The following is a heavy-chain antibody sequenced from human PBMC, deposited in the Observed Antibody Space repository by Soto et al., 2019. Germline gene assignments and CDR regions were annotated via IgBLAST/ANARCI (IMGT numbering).Heavy chain of an antibody. D-gene: IGHD3-22*01. Sequence: AVKVSCKASGGTFSSYAISWVRQAPGQGLEWMGGIIPIFGTANYAQKFQGRVTITADESTSTAYMELSSLRSEDTAVYYCARREGYYDSSGYPWFDPWGQGTLVTVSS. CDR2: IIPIFGTA. CDR1: GGTFSSYA. J-gene: IGHJ5*02. V-gene: IGHV1-69*13. CDR3: ARREGYYDSSGYPWFDP.